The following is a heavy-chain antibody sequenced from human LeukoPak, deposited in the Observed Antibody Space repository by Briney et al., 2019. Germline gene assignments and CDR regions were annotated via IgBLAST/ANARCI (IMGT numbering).Heavy chain of an antibody. D-gene: IGHD5-18*01. CDR3: ARHSDSYGDRGPGY. CDR1: GGSFSGYY. V-gene: IGHV4-34*01. J-gene: IGHJ4*02. CDR2: IDYSGST. Sequence: SETLSLTCAVYGGSFSGYYWSWIRQPPGKGLEWIGSIDYSGSTYYNASLKSRVTISVDTSKNQFSLKLSSVTAADTAVYYCARHSDSYGDRGPGYWGQGTLVTVSS.